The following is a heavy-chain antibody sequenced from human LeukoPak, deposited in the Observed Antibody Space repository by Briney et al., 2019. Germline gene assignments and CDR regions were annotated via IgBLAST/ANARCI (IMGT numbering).Heavy chain of an antibody. V-gene: IGHV3-21*05. CDR3: TREQDREASATVVGDY. D-gene: IGHD4-23*01. J-gene: IGHJ4*02. CDR1: GFTFSSYA. CDR2: ISTGTYI. Sequence: TGGSLRLSCAASGFTFSSYAMHWVRQAPGKGLEWISHISTGTYIAYTDSVKGRFTISRDNAKNSLFLQMNSLRAEDTAVYYCTREQDREASATVVGDYWGQGTLVTVSS.